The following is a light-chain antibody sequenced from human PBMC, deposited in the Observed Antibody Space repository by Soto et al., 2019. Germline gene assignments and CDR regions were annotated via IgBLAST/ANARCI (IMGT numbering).Light chain of an antibody. CDR2: TNN. J-gene: IGLJ3*02. Sequence: QSVLTQPPSASGTPGQSVTISCSGSSSNIGRNIVNWYQHLPGTAPKLLISTNNQRPSGVPDRFSDSRSGTSASLAISGLQSEDEADYYCASWDDSLQTWVFGGGTKLTVL. V-gene: IGLV1-44*01. CDR3: ASWDDSLQTWV. CDR1: SSNIGRNI.